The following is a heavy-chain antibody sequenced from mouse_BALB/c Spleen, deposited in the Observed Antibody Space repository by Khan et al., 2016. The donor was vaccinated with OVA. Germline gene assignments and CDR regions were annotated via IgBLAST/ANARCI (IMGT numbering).Heavy chain of an antibody. CDR2: IGPGSGDT. CDR3: ARSNYYGSSLYAMVY. V-gene: IGHV1S41*01. Sequence: DLVKPGASVKLSCKASDYTFTSFWINWIKQRPGQGLEWVGHIGPGSGDTYYNEIFKGKATLTVDTSSRTAYIQLSSLSSEDSAVYFCARSNYYGSSLYAMVYGGQGTSVTVSS. CDR1: DYTFTSFW. D-gene: IGHD1-1*01. J-gene: IGHJ4*01.